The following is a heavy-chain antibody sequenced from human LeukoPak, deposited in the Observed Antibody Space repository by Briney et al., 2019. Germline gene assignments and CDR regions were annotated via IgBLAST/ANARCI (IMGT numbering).Heavy chain of an antibody. J-gene: IGHJ4*02. D-gene: IGHD4-23*01. V-gene: IGHV1-46*01. CDR3: AREAQDYGGNRYFDY. CDR2: INPSGGST. CDR1: GYTFTCYY. Sequence: ASVKVSCKASGYTFTCYYMHWVRQAPGQGLEWMGIINPSGGSTSYAQKFQGRVTMTRDTSTSTVYMELSSLRSEDTAVYYCAREAQDYGGNRYFDYWGQGTLVTVSS.